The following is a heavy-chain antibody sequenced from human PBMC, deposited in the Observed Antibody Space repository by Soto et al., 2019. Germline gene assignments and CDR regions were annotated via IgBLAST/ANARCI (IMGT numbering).Heavy chain of an antibody. V-gene: IGHV4-31*03. CDR3: ARGLVTTVTSGPDY. D-gene: IGHD4-17*01. CDR2: IYYSGST. J-gene: IGHJ4*02. Sequence: QVQLQESGPGLVKPSQTLSLTCTVSGGSISSGGYYWSWIRQHPGKGLEWIGYIYYSGSTYYNPSLKRRVTXXVXTXKNQFALKLSSVTAADTAVYYCARGLVTTVTSGPDYWGQGTLVTVSS. CDR1: GGSISSGGYY.